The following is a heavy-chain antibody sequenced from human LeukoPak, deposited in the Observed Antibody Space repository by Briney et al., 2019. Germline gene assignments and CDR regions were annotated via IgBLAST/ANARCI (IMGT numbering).Heavy chain of an antibody. V-gene: IGHV4-31*03. J-gene: IGHJ4*02. CDR1: GGSISSGDYY. CDR2: IYYSGGT. Sequence: SETLSLTCTVSGGSISSGDYYWSWIRQHPGKGLEWIGNIYYSGGTYYNPSLKSRVTISVDTSKSQFSLKLSSVTAADTAVYYCAREGYDSSYYYYLDYWGQGTLVTVSP. CDR3: AREGYDSSYYYYLDY. D-gene: IGHD3-22*01.